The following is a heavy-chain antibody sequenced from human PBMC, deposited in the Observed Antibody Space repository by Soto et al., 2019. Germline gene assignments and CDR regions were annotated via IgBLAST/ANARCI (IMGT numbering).Heavy chain of an antibody. Sequence: QVQLVESGGGVVQPGRSLRLSCAASGFTFSSYAMHWVRQAPGKGLEWVAVISYDGSNKYYADSVKGRFTISRDNSKNTLYLQMNSLRAEDTAVYHCARDLGIAKGTGLDYWGQGTLVTVSS. V-gene: IGHV3-30-3*01. CDR2: ISYDGSNK. CDR3: ARDLGIAKGTGLDY. D-gene: IGHD6-13*01. J-gene: IGHJ4*02. CDR1: GFTFSSYA.